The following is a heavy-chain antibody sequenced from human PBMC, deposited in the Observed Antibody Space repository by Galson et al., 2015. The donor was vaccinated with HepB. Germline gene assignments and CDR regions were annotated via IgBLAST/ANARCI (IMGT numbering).Heavy chain of an antibody. J-gene: IGHJ6*02. Sequence: SLRLSCAASGFTFSSYAMHWVRQAPGKGLEWVAVISYDGSNKYYADSVKGRFTISRDNSKNTLYLRMNSLRAEDTAVYYCARAGGYIDYYYYYGMDVWGQGTTVTVSS. CDR2: ISYDGSNK. CDR3: ARAGGYIDYYYYYGMDV. V-gene: IGHV3-30-3*01. D-gene: IGHD3-22*01. CDR1: GFTFSSYA.